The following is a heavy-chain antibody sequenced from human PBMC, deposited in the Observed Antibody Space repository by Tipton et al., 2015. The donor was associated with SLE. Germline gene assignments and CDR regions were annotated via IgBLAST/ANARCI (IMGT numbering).Heavy chain of an antibody. CDR1: DDSISPYY. CDR2: VYYSGNT. D-gene: IGHD5-12*01. J-gene: IGHJ2*01. CDR3: ARDDVSSGYYWYFDV. V-gene: IGHV4-59*01. Sequence: TLSLTCTVSDDSISPYYWSWIRQPPGKGLEWIGYVYYSGNTNYNPSLKSRVSISVSTSKNQFSLRLTSVTAADTAVYYCARDDVSSGYYWYFDVWGRGTLVTVSS.